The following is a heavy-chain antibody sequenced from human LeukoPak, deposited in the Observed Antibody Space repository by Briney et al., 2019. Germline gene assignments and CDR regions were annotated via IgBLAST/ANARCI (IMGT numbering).Heavy chain of an antibody. V-gene: IGHV3-23*01. D-gene: IGHD3-10*01. Sequence: GGSLRLSCAASGFTFSSYAMSWVRQAPGKGLEWVSAISGSGGSTYYADSVKGRFTISRDNSKNTLYLQMNSLRAEDTAVYYCAKAMVRGVIIGRIFDYWGQGTLVTVSS. CDR3: AKAMVRGVIIGRIFDY. CDR2: ISGSGGST. J-gene: IGHJ4*02. CDR1: GFTFSSYA.